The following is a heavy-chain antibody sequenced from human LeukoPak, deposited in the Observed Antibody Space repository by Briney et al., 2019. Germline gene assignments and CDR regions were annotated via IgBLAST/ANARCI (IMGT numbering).Heavy chain of an antibody. J-gene: IGHJ3*01. V-gene: IGHV4-34*01. Sequence: PSETLSLTCAVYGVPFSGYYWSWIRQPPGKGLEWIGEINHSGSTNYNPSLKSRVIISVDTSKNQFSLKLSSVTAADTAVYYCARPGGSFGRGGSYAFDLWGQRTMVTVSS. CDR1: GVPFSGYY. D-gene: IGHD3-3*01. CDR2: INHSGST. CDR3: ARPGGSFGRGGSYAFDL.